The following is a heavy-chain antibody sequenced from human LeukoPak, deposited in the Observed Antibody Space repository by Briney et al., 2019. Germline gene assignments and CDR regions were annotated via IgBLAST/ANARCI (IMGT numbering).Heavy chain of an antibody. D-gene: IGHD6-13*01. CDR3: ARMTVYSSSWLAYYMDV. Sequence: GGSLRLSCAASGFTFSSYAMSWVRQAPGKGLEWVANIKQDGSDKYYVDSVKGRFTISRDNAKNSLYLQMNSLRTEDTAVYYCARMTVYSSSWLAYYMDVWGKGTTVTVSS. J-gene: IGHJ6*03. CDR2: IKQDGSDK. CDR1: GFTFSSYA. V-gene: IGHV3-7*01.